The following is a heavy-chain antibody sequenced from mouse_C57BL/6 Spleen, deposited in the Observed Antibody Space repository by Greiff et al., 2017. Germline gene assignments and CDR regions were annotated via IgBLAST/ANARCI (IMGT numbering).Heavy chain of an antibody. V-gene: IGHV1-82*01. CDR3: ARALYDGYHWYFDV. J-gene: IGHJ1*03. D-gene: IGHD2-3*01. Sequence: VKLQESGPELVKPGASVKISCKASGYAFSSSWMNWVKQRPGKGLEWIGRIYPGDGDTNYNGKFKGKATLTADKSSSTAYMQLSSLTSEDSAVYCCARALYDGYHWYFDVWGTGTTVTVSS. CDR2: IYPGDGDT. CDR1: GYAFSSSW.